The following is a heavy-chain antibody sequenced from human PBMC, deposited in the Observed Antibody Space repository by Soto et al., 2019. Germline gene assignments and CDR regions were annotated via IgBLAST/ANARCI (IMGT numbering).Heavy chain of an antibody. Sequence: PRGSLQLSCASSVFTFSIYAMIWVRQAPGKGLEWVSIITSDGRTYYADSVKGRFTISRDNSKNTVYLQMNSLRAEDTAVYYCAKDYSTVTTDPLSVVLFDYWGQGAMVTVSS. CDR1: VFTFSIYA. D-gene: IGHD4-17*01. V-gene: IGHV3-23*01. J-gene: IGHJ4*02. CDR3: AKDYSTVTTDPLSVVLFDY. CDR2: ITSDGRT.